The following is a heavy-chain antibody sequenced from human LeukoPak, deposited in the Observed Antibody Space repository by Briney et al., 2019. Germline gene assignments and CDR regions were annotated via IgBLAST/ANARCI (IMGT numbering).Heavy chain of an antibody. CDR1: GGSFSGYY. V-gene: IGHV4-34*01. J-gene: IGHJ3*02. CDR3: ARSYGYGLVWI. D-gene: IGHD5-18*01. CDR2: INHSGST. Sequence: TSETLSLTCAVYGGSFSGYYWSWIRQPPGKGLEWIGEINHSGSTNYNPSLKSRVTISVDTSKNQFSLKLSSVTAADPAVYYCARSYGYGLVWIWGQGTMVSV.